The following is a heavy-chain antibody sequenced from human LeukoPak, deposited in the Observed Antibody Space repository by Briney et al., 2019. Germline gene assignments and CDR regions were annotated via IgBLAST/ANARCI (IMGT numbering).Heavy chain of an antibody. CDR1: GYSFTNYW. CDR3: ARLAGNYYDLPIDY. D-gene: IGHD1-26*01. V-gene: IGHV5-51*01. Sequence: GESLKISCKGSGYSFTNYWIGWVRQMPGKGLEWVGIIYPSDSATKYSPFFQGQVTISADKSITTAYLQWSSLKASDTAMYYCARLAGNYYDLPIDYWGQGTLVTVSS. J-gene: IGHJ4*02. CDR2: IYPSDSAT.